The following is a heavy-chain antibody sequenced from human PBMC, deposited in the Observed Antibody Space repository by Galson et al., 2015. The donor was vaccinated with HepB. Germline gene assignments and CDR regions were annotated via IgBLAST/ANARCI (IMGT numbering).Heavy chain of an antibody. V-gene: IGHV1-46*03. J-gene: IGHJ3*02. Sequence: SVKVSCKASGYTFTSYYMHWVRQAPGQGLEWMGIINPSGGSTSYAQKFQGRVTMTRDTSTSTVYMELSSLRSEDTAVYYCARDNPPGGSYVEAGAFDIWGQGTMVTVSS. D-gene: IGHD1-26*01. CDR1: GYTFTSYY. CDR2: INPSGGST. CDR3: ARDNPPGGSYVEAGAFDI.